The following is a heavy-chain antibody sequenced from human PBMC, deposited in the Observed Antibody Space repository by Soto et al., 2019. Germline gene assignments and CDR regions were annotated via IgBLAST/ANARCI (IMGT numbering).Heavy chain of an antibody. Sequence: QVQLQESGPGLVKPSQTLSLTCTVSGGSISSGGYYWSWIRQHPGKGLEWIGYIYYSGSTYYNPAPKSRVTISVATSKNHFSLKLSSVTAADTAVYYCARDNHYYGSGSYDYYFDYWGQGTLVTVSS. CDR1: GGSISSGGYY. D-gene: IGHD3-10*01. J-gene: IGHJ4*02. CDR3: ARDNHYYGSGSYDYYFDY. V-gene: IGHV4-31*03. CDR2: IYYSGST.